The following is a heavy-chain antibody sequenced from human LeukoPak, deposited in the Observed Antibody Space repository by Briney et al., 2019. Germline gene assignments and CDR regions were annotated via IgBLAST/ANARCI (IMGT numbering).Heavy chain of an antibody. CDR1: GFTFSNAW. D-gene: IGHD3-10*01. Sequence: GGSLRLSCAASGFTFSNAWMSWVRQAPGKGLERVGRIKSKTDGGTTDYAAPVKGRFTISRDDSKNTLYLQMNSLKTEDTAVYYCTTDDITMVRGVIITSNDYWGQGTLVTVSS. V-gene: IGHV3-15*01. CDR2: IKSKTDGGTT. CDR3: TTDDITMVRGVIITSNDY. J-gene: IGHJ4*02.